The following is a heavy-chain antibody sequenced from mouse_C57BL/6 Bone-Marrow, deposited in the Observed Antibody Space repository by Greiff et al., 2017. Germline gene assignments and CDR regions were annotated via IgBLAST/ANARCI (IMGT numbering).Heavy chain of an antibody. CDR3: TRSNYGFAY. J-gene: IGHJ3*01. V-gene: IGHV6-3*01. CDR1: GFTFSNYW. Sequence: EVKLEESGGGLVQPGGSMKLSCVASGFTFSNYWMNWVRQSPEKGLEWVAQIRLKSDNYATHYAESVKGRFTISRDDSKSSVYLQMNNLRAEDTGIYYCTRSNYGFAYWGQGTLVTVSA. CDR2: IRLKSDNYAT. D-gene: IGHD2-5*01.